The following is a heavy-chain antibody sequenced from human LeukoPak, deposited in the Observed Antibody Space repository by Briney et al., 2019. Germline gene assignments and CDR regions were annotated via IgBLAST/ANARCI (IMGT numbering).Heavy chain of an antibody. CDR3: ARASDGAYTAMADFDY. CDR1: DDSFSSHY. Sequence: SETLSLTCAVSDDSFSSHYWTWIRQPPGKGLEWIGYISYSGSTYYNPSLKSRVTISVDTSKNQFSLKLSSVTAADTAVYYCARASDGAYTAMADFDYWGQGTLVTVSS. J-gene: IGHJ4*02. V-gene: IGHV4-59*11. CDR2: ISYSGST. D-gene: IGHD5-18*01.